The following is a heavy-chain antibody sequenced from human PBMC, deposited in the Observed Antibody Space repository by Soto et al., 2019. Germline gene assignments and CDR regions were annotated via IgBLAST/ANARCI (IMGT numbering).Heavy chain of an antibody. CDR2: INAGNGNT. V-gene: IGHV1-3*01. Sequence: SVKVSCKASGYTFTSYAMHWVRQAPGQRLEWMGWINAGNGNTKYSQKFQGRVTITRDTSASTAYMELSSLRSEDTAVYYCARVALDTAMALDYWGQGTLVTSPQ. J-gene: IGHJ4*02. D-gene: IGHD5-18*01. CDR3: ARVALDTAMALDY. CDR1: GYTFTSYA.